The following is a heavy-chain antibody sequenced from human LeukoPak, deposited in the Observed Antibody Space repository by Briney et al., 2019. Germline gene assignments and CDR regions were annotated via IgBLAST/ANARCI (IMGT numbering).Heavy chain of an antibody. V-gene: IGHV3-30*02. CDR1: GFTFSNYG. D-gene: IGHD2-21*02. CDR3: ARDQRDYCGGDCYSVGWFDP. J-gene: IGHJ5*02. Sequence: PGGSLRLSCAASGFTFSNYGMHWVRQAPGKGLEWVAFIRYKGNDKYYADSVKGRFTISRDNAKNSLYLQMNSLRAEDTAVYYCARDQRDYCGGDCYSVGWFDPWGQGTLVTVSS. CDR2: IRYKGNDK.